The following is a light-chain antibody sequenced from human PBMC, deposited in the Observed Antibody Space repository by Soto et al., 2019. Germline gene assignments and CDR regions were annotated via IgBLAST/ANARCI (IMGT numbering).Light chain of an antibody. CDR2: DAS. CDR3: QQRSNWYT. CDR1: QSVSSY. Sequence: EIALTQSPATLSLSPGERATLSCRASQSVSSYLAWYQQKPGQAPRLLTYDASNRATGIPARFSGSGSGTDFTLTISSLEPEDFAVYYCQQRSNWYTFGQGTKLEIK. J-gene: IGKJ2*01. V-gene: IGKV3-11*01.